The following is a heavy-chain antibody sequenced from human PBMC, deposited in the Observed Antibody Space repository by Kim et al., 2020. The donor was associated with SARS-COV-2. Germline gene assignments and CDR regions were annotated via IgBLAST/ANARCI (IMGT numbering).Heavy chain of an antibody. D-gene: IGHD3-22*01. CDR1: GFSFSSFG. J-gene: IGHJ3*01. V-gene: IGHV3-30*18. CDR3: AKAESSGYYLASAVDV. CDR2: ISYDGDHK. Sequence: GGSLRLSCAASGFSFSSFGMHWVRKAPGKGLEWLSVISYDGDHKYYADSVKGRFFISRDISTNTLYLQMSLLRNEDTAVYYCAKAESSGYYLASAVDVWG.